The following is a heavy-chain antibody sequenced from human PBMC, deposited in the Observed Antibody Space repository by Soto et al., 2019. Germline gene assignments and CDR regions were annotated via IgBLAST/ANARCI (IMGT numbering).Heavy chain of an antibody. CDR2: INHSGST. Sequence: SETLSLTCAVYGGSFSVYYWSWIRHPPGKGLEWIGEINHSGSTNYNPSLKSRVTISVDTSKNQFSLKLSSVTAADTAVYYCARGQIGVTGYYWPFDTNWFDPWGQGTLVTVSS. CDR1: GGSFSVYY. D-gene: IGHD3-9*01. J-gene: IGHJ5*02. V-gene: IGHV4-34*01. CDR3: ARGQIGVTGYYWPFDTNWFDP.